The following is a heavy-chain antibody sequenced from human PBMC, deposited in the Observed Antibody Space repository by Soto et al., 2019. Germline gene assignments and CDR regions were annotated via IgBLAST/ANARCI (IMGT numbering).Heavy chain of an antibody. V-gene: IGHV3-23*01. J-gene: IGHJ4*02. CDR2: SGSGYSI. CDR1: GFSVGSYG. Sequence: GGSLRLSCTASGFSVGSYGMSWVRQAPGKGLECVSSSGSGYSIFYADSVKGRFTISRDNSKNTLFLQMNSLRAEDTAVYYCAKGRGSSWSVVFFDYWGQGALVTVSS. D-gene: IGHD6-13*01. CDR3: AKGRGSSWSVVFFDY.